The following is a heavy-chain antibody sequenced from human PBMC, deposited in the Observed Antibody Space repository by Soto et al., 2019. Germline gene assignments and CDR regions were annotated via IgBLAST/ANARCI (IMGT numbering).Heavy chain of an antibody. CDR1: GINFSRAW. D-gene: IGHD3-9*01. J-gene: IGHJ4*01. CDR3: ATGLLRYYAY. V-gene: IGHV3-15*01. CDR2: IKSKFDGETI. Sequence: PGGSLRLSCAASGINFSRAWMSGVRQAPGKGLEWVGRIKSKFDGETIDYAAPVKGRFTISRDDSKNIVYLQMNSLNTEDTAVYYCATGLLRYYAYWGHGTLVTVSS.